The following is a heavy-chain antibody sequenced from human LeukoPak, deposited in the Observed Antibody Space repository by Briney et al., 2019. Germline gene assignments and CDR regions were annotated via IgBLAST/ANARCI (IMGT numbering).Heavy chain of an antibody. CDR2: ISYDGSNK. J-gene: IGHJ4*02. CDR3: ARGDSSSWYSPFDY. CDR1: GFTFSSYW. Sequence: GGSLRLSCTASGFTFSSYWMTWVRQAPGKGLEWVAVISYDGSNKYYADSVKGRFTISRDNSKNTLYLQMNSLRAEDTAVYYCARGDSSSWYSPFDYWGQGTLVTVSS. V-gene: IGHV3-30*03. D-gene: IGHD6-13*01.